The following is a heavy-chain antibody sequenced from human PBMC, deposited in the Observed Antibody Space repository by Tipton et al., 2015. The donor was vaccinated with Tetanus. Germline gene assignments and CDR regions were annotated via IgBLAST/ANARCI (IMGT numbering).Heavy chain of an antibody. Sequence: SLRLSCAASGFTFRSYGMHWVRQAPGTGLEWVAVIWNDGTTKYYGDSVKGRFSISRDNSKNTLYLQMNSLRVEDTALYYCAREDYPIGNCFDVWGQGTTGTVSS. J-gene: IGHJ6*02. CDR3: AREDYPIGNCFDV. CDR1: GFTFRSYG. D-gene: IGHD1-1*01. CDR2: IWNDGTTK. V-gene: IGHV3-33*01.